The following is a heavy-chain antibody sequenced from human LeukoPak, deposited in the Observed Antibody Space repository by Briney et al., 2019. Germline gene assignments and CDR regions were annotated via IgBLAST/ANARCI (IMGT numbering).Heavy chain of an antibody. CDR3: AREVGSSDWSHWFDP. Sequence: ASVKVSCKASGGTFSSYAISWVRQAPGQGLEWMGGIIPIFGTANYAQKFQGRVTITADESTSTAYMELSSLRSEDTAVYYCAREVGSSDWSHWFDPWGQGTLVTLSS. CDR2: IIPIFGTA. V-gene: IGHV1-69*13. J-gene: IGHJ5*02. CDR1: GGTFSSYA. D-gene: IGHD6-19*01.